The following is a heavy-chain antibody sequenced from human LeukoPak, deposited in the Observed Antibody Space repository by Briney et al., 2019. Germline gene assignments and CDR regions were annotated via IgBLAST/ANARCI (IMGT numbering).Heavy chain of an antibody. CDR1: GGSISSGGYS. D-gene: IGHD5-18*01. J-gene: IGHJ4*02. CDR2: IYHSGST. V-gene: IGHV4-30-2*01. Sequence: PSETLSLTCAVSGGSISSGGYSWSWIRQPPGKGLEWIGYIYHSGSTYYNPSLKSRVTISVDRSKNQFSLKLSSVTAADTAVYYCARHLPDTAMVPPAFDYWGQGTLVTVSS. CDR3: ARHLPDTAMVPPAFDY.